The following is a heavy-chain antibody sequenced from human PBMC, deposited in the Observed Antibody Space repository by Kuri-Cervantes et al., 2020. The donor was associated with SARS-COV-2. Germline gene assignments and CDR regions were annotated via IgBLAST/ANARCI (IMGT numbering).Heavy chain of an antibody. D-gene: IGHD3-22*01. V-gene: IGHV4-39*01. CDR2: IYYIGST. J-gene: IGHJ6*02. CDR3: ARQGGYYGMDV. CDR1: GGSISSRSYY. Sequence: SETLSLTCSVSGGSISSRSYYWGWIRQPPGKGLEWIGSIYYIGSTNYNPTLKSRVTISVDTSTKQFFLNLTPVTAADTAVYYCARQGGYYGMDVWGQGTTVTVSS.